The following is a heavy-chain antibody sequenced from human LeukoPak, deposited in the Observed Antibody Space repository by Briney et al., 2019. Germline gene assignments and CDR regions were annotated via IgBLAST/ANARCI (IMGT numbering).Heavy chain of an antibody. V-gene: IGHV3-74*01. CDR1: GFTFSDFW. CDR3: ARAIHLVGAFDI. CDR2: INNDGSNR. J-gene: IGHJ3*02. Sequence: PGGSLRLSCAASGFTFSDFWMHWVRQAPGKGLVWVSRINNDGSNRGYVGSVKGRFTISRDNAKNTRYLQMNSLRAEDTAVYYCARAIHLVGAFDIWGQGTMVTVSS. D-gene: IGHD1-26*01.